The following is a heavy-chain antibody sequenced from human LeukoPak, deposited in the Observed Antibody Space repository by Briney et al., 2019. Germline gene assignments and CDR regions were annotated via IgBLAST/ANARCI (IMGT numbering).Heavy chain of an antibody. V-gene: IGHV3-NL1*01. CDR2: IYSGGST. CDR3: AREVLYGDYGDY. D-gene: IGHD4-17*01. J-gene: IGHJ4*02. CDR1: GFSFSSYA. Sequence: GGSLRLSCAASGFSFSSYAMHWVRQAPGKGLEWVSVIYSGGSTYYADSVKGRFTISRDNSKNTLYLQMNSLRAEDTAVYYCAREVLYGDYGDYWGQGTLVTVSS.